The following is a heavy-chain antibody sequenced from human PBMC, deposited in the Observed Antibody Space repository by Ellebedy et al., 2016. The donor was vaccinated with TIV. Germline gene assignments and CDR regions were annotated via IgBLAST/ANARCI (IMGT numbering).Heavy chain of an antibody. V-gene: IGHV3-73*01. CDR3: ATQLWNTEF. CDR1: GFTFSGAA. CDR2: IRSKAHFYAT. D-gene: IGHD3-16*01. J-gene: IGHJ4*02. Sequence: GESLKISCAASGFTFSGAAIHWVRQASGKGLEWVGRIRSKAHFYATAYAASVRGRFAISRDDSNNTAYLQMNSLRVEDTAVYYCATQLWNTEFWGQGTLVIVSS.